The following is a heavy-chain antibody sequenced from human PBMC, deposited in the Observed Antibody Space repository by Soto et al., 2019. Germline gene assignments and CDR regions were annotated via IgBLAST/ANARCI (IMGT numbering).Heavy chain of an antibody. V-gene: IGHV3-74*01. J-gene: IGHJ4*02. CDR2: INSDGSST. CDR1: GFTFSSYW. Sequence: PGGSLRLSCAASGFTFSSYWMHWVRQAPGKGLVWVSRINSDGSSTSYADSVKGRFTTSRDNAKNTLYLQMNSLRAEDTAVYYCARARLSYYGTYYFDYWGQGTLVTVSS. CDR3: ARARLSYYGTYYFDY. D-gene: IGHD1-26*01.